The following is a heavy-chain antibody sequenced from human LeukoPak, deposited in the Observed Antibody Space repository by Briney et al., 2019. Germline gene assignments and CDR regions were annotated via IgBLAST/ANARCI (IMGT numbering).Heavy chain of an antibody. CDR2: ISSSSSYI. CDR3: ARDKDVYFDY. J-gene: IGHJ4*02. Sequence: GGSLRLSCAASGFTFSSYSMNWVRQAPGKGLEWVSSISSSSSYIYYADSVKGRITISRDNAKNSLYLQMNSLRVEDTAVYYCARDKDVYFDYWGPGTLVTVSS. V-gene: IGHV3-21*01. CDR1: GFTFSSYS.